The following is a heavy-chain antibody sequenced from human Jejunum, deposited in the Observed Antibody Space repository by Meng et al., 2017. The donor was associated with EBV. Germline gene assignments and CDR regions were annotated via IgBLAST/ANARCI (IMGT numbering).Heavy chain of an antibody. D-gene: IGHD1-26*01. CDR2: IYNSEST. CDR3: ARDQNGSYFAY. CDR1: GGSVSSGGYY. Sequence: QVQLQESGPGLVKPSETLSLTRTVSGGSVSSGGYYWSWIRQPPGKGLEWIGYIYNSESTNYKSSLKSRVTISADTSKNQFSLRLSSVTAADTAVYYCARDQNGSYFAYWGQGTLVTVSS. V-gene: IGHV4-61*08. J-gene: IGHJ4*02.